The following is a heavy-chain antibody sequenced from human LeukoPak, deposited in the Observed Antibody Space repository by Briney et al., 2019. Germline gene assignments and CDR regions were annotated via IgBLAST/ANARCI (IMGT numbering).Heavy chain of an antibody. CDR1: GFTFNNYW. J-gene: IGHJ4*02. D-gene: IGHD3-10*01. CDR3: ARTPDGADY. Sequence: GGSLRLSCAASGFTFNNYWMTWFRQAPGKGLEWVANIKPDGTEIYYVDSVRGRFIVSRDNAENSLYLQMNSLRVEDTAVYYCARTPDGADYWGQGSLVTVSS. V-gene: IGHV3-7*01. CDR2: IKPDGTEI.